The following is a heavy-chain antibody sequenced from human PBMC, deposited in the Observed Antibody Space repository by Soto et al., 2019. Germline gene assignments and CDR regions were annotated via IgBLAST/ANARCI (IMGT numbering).Heavy chain of an antibody. Sequence: QVQLVQSGAEVKKPGSSVKVSCKASGGTFSSYTISWVRQAPGQGLEWMGRIIPILGIANYAQKFQGRVTITADKFASTAYMELSSLRSEDTAVYYCARYRGDGYERVWGQGTLVTVSS. CDR2: IIPILGIA. J-gene: IGHJ4*02. D-gene: IGHD5-12*01. CDR3: ARYRGDGYERV. CDR1: GGTFSSYT. V-gene: IGHV1-69*02.